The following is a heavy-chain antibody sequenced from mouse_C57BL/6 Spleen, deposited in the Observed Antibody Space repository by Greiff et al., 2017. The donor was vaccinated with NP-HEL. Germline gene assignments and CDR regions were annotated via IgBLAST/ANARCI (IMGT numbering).Heavy chain of an antibody. CDR1: GYTFTDYY. Sequence: VQLQQSGPELVKPGASVKISCKASGYTFTDYYMNWVKQSPGKSLEWIGDINPNNGGTSYNQKFKGKATLTVDKSSSTAYMELRSLTSEDSAVYYCARPYYYGSFDYWGQGTTLTVSS. J-gene: IGHJ2*01. V-gene: IGHV1-26*01. D-gene: IGHD1-1*01. CDR2: INPNNGGT. CDR3: ARPYYYGSFDY.